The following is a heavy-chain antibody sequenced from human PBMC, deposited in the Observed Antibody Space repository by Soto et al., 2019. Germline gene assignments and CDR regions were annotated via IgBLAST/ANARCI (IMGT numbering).Heavy chain of an antibody. V-gene: IGHV3-9*01. CDR3: AKGYGSGSSSAPDY. D-gene: IGHD3-10*01. CDR1: GFTFDDYA. J-gene: IGHJ4*02. CDR2: ISWNGGGT. Sequence: GGSLRLSCAASGFTFDDYAMHWVRQAPGKGLEWVSGISWNGGGTGYADSVKGRFTVSRDNAKNSLYMQMNSLNPEDTALYYCAKGYGSGSSSAPDYWGQGTLVTVSS.